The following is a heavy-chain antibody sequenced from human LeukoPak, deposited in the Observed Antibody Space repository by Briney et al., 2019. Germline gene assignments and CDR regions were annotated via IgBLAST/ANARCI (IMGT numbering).Heavy chain of an antibody. J-gene: IGHJ4*02. V-gene: IGHV3-15*01. Sequence: PLGSLRLSCAASGFSFSDYDMSWVRQAPGKGLEWVGRIKSKTDGDVIDYAAPVKGRFTISRDDSKNTLYLQMNSLKTEDTAVYYCTTGRNGYRSKYYFDCWGQGTLVTVSS. CDR1: GFSFSDYD. CDR3: TTGRNGYRSKYYFDC. CDR2: IKSKTDGDVI. D-gene: IGHD5-18*01.